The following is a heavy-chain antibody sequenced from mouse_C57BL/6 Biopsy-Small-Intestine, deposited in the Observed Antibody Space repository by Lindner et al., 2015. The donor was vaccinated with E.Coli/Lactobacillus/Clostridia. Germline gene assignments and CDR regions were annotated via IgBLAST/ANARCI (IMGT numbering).Heavy chain of an antibody. CDR3: ARGGDSRGGQRIHHSYYGMDV. CDR2: INPSGGST. D-gene: IGHD1-1*01. V-gene: IGHV1-64*01. J-gene: IGHJ1*01. Sequence: SVKVSCKASGYTFTSYFMHWVRQAPGQGLEWMGIINPSGGSTSYAQKFQGRVTLTRDTSTSTVYLEVSSLRGEDTAVYYCARGGDSRGGQRIHHSYYGMDVWGQGTTVTVPS. CDR1: GYTFTSYF.